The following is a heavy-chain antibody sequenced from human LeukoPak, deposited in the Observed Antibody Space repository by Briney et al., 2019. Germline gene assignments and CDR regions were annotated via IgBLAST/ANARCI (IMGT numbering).Heavy chain of an antibody. J-gene: IGHJ3*02. CDR1: GGSISSYY. Sequence: SETLSLTCTVSGGSISSYYWSWIRQPPGKGLEWIGYIYYSGSTNYNPSLKSRVTISVDTSKNQFSLKLSSVTAADTAVHYCSVGSSWYSPYTFDIWGQGTMVTVSS. CDR2: IYYSGST. CDR3: SVGSSWYSPYTFDI. V-gene: IGHV4-59*08. D-gene: IGHD6-13*01.